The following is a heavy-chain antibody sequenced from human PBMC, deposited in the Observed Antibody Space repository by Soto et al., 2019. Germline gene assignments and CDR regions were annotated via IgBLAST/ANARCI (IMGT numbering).Heavy chain of an antibody. CDR1: GGSFSGYY. Sequence: SETLSLTCAVYGGSFSGYYWSWIRQPPGKGLEWIEEINHSGSTNYNPSLKSRVTISVDTSKNQFSLKLSSVTAADTAVYYCARSVLSGYYPYWGQGTLVTVSS. D-gene: IGHD3-22*01. CDR2: INHSGST. J-gene: IGHJ4*02. V-gene: IGHV4-34*01. CDR3: ARSVLSGYYPY.